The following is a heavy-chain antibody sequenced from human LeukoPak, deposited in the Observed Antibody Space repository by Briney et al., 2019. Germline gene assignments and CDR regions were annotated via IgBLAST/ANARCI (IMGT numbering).Heavy chain of an antibody. CDR1: GGTFSSYA. Sequence: SVKVSCKASGGTFSSYAICWVRQAPGQGLEWMGGIMTIFGSANYAQKFQGRLTITADESTSTAYMELSSLRFEDTAVYYCARGIAGDHDAFDIWGQGTMVTVSS. CDR2: IMTIFGSA. D-gene: IGHD3-16*01. CDR3: ARGIAGDHDAFDI. J-gene: IGHJ3*02. V-gene: IGHV1-69*13.